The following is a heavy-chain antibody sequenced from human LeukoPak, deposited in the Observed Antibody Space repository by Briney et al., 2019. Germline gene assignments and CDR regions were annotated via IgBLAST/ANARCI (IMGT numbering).Heavy chain of an antibody. CDR3: ARVISEQMYYYDSSGSHQGAFDI. D-gene: IGHD3-22*01. CDR2: ISAYNGNT. J-gene: IGHJ3*02. Sequence: GASVKVSYKASGYTFTSYGISWVRQAPGQGLEWMGWISAYNGNTNYAQKLQGRVTMTTDTSTSTAYMELRSLRSDDTAVYYCARVISEQMYYYDSSGSHQGAFDIWGQGTMVTVSS. CDR1: GYTFTSYG. V-gene: IGHV1-18*01.